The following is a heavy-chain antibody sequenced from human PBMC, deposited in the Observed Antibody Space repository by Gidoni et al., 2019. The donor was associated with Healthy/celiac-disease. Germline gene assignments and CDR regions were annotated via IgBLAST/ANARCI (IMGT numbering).Heavy chain of an antibody. D-gene: IGHD3-22*01. V-gene: IGHV3-23*01. J-gene: IGHJ4*02. CDR2: ISGSGGST. CDR3: AKDNGGTYYYDSSGCDY. Sequence: EVQLLESGGGLVQPGGSLRPSCAASGFTFSSYGMSWVRQAPGKGLEWVAAISGSGGSTYYTDSVKGRFSISRDNSKNTLYLQMNSLRAEDTAVYYCAKDNGGTYYYDSSGCDYWGQGTLVTVSS. CDR1: GFTFSSYG.